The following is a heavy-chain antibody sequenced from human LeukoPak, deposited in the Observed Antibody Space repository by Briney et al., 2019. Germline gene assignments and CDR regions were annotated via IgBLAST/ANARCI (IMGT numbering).Heavy chain of an antibody. J-gene: IGHJ4*02. Sequence: SETLSLTCTVSGYSISSGYYWGWIRQPPVKGLEWIGSIYHSGSTYYNPSLKSRVTISVDTSKNQFSLKLSSVTAADTAVYYCARGRGNSYGFDYWGQGTLVTVSS. CDR1: GYSISSGYY. D-gene: IGHD5-18*01. CDR2: IYHSGST. V-gene: IGHV4-38-2*02. CDR3: ARGRGNSYGFDY.